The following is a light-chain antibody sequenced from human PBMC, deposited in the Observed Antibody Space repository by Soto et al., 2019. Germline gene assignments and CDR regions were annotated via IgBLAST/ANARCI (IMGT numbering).Light chain of an antibody. V-gene: IGKV1-5*01. CDR3: QQYDNSRT. J-gene: IGKJ1*01. CDR2: DVS. CDR1: QSSGTR. Sequence: DVQMTQSPSTLSASVGDRVTITGRASQSSGTRLAWYYQKPGGAPRLLIYDVSNLESGVPSRFSGSGSGPEFTLTISSLQPEDFGIYYCQQYDNSRTFGQGTKVDI.